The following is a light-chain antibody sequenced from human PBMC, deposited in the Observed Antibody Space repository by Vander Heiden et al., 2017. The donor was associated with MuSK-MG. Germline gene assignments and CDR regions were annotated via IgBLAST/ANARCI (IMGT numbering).Light chain of an antibody. CDR1: SSDVGGYNY. V-gene: IGLV2-14*01. CDR2: DVS. Sequence: QSALTQPASVSGSPGQSITISCTGTSSDVGGYNYVSWYQQHPGKAPKLMIYDVSNRPSGVSNRLSGSKSGNTASLTISGLQAEDEADYYCSSYTSSSPYVFGTGTKVTVL. CDR3: SSYTSSSPYV. J-gene: IGLJ1*01.